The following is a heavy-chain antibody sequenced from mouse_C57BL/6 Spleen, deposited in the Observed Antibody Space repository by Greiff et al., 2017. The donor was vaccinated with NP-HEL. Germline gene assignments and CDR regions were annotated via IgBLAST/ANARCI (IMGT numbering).Heavy chain of an antibody. V-gene: IGHV14-2*01. Sequence: VQLQQSGAELVKPGASVKLSCTASGFNIKDYYMHWVKQRTEQGLEWIGRIDPEDGETKYAPKFPGKATITADTSSNTAYLQLSGLSSEDTAVYYCASVTTVVAFDYRGQGTTLTVSS. CDR1: GFNIKDYY. J-gene: IGHJ2*01. CDR3: ASVTTVVAFDY. CDR2: IDPEDGET. D-gene: IGHD1-1*01.